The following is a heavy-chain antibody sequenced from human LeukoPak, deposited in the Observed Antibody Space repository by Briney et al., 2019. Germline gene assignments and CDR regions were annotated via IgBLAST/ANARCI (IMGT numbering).Heavy chain of an antibody. D-gene: IGHD6-13*01. CDR3: ARDKTGQQLVPYNDY. J-gene: IGHJ4*02. CDR1: GYTFTSYG. Sequence: ASVKVSCKASGYTFTSYGISWVRQAPGQGLEWMGWISAYNGNTNYAQKLQGRVTMTTDTSTSTAYMELRSLRSDDTAVYYCARDKTGQQLVPYNDYWGQETLVTVSS. V-gene: IGHV1-18*01. CDR2: ISAYNGNT.